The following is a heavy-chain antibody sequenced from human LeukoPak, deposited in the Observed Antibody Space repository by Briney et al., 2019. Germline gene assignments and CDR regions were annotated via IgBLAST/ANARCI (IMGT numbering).Heavy chain of an antibody. V-gene: IGHV3-30*04. Sequence: GGSLRLSCSASGFTFSSYAMHWVRQAPGKGLEWGAVISYDGSNKYYADSVKGRFTISRDNSKNKLYLQMNSLRAEDTAVYYCARPGQAYCGGDCYLGRGDAFDIWGQGTMVTVSS. J-gene: IGHJ3*02. CDR2: ISYDGSNK. CDR1: GFTFSSYA. D-gene: IGHD2-21*02. CDR3: ARPGQAYCGGDCYLGRGDAFDI.